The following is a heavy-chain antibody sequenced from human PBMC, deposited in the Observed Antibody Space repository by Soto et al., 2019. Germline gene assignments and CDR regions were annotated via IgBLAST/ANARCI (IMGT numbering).Heavy chain of an antibody. CDR2: IVVGSGNT. CDR3: AAVERIGYCSSTSCYARDY. J-gene: IGHJ4*02. V-gene: IGHV1-58*01. D-gene: IGHD2-2*01. Sequence: ASVKVSCKASGFTFTSSAVQWVRQARGQRLEWIGWIVVGSGNTNYAQKFQERVTITRDMSTSTAYMELSSLRSEDTAVYYCAAVERIGYCSSTSCYARDYWGQGTLVTVSS. CDR1: GFTFTSSA.